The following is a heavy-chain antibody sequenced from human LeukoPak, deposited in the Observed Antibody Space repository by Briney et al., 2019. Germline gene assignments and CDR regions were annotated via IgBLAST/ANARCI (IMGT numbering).Heavy chain of an antibody. V-gene: IGHV1-8*01. Sequence: ASVKVSCKTSGYNFTTYDINWVRQATGQEPEWMGWMNPNSGDTGSVRKFQGRVTMTCNTSIGTAYMELSSLTSEDTAIYYCARASLVDYPTLDFWGQGTLVTVSS. D-gene: IGHD4-11*01. CDR1: GYNFTTYD. J-gene: IGHJ4*02. CDR3: ARASLVDYPTLDF. CDR2: MNPNSGDT.